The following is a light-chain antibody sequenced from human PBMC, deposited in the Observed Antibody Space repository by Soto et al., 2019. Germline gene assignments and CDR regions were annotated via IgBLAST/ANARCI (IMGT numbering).Light chain of an antibody. Sequence: QSVLTQSPSASASLGASVKLTCILSSGHSSYAIAWHQQQPEKGPRYLMKVNSDGSHSKGDGIPDRFSGSSSGAERYLTISSLQSEDEADYYCQTWGTGIQVFGGGTKVTVL. V-gene: IGLV4-69*01. J-gene: IGLJ2*01. CDR2: VNSDGSH. CDR3: QTWGTGIQV. CDR1: SGHSSYA.